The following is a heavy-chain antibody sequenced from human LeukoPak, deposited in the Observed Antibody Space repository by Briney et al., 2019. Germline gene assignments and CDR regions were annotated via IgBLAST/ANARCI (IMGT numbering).Heavy chain of an antibody. CDR3: AKDSRGFDY. D-gene: IGHD6-25*01. CDR1: GFTFSSYA. Sequence: GGSLRLSCAASGFTFSSYAMSWVRHTPGKGLEWVSSISDSGSSTYYADSVKGRFTISRDHSMNTLFLQMSSLRADDTALYYCAKDSRGFDYWGQGTLVTVSS. V-gene: IGHV3-23*01. CDR2: ISDSGSST. J-gene: IGHJ4*02.